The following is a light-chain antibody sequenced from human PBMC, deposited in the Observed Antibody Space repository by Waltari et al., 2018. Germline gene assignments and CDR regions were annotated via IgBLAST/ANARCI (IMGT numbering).Light chain of an antibody. V-gene: IGLV3-19*01. CDR1: RLRNYY. CDR2: GNN. J-gene: IGLJ2*01. Sequence: SSGLTQDPAVSVALGQTVSIPCQGDRLRNYYASWYQQKPGQAPVLVISGNNKWPSGIPNRFSASSSGSTASLTITGAQAEDEADYYCNSRDSSGNHLLFGGGTKLTVL. CDR3: NSRDSSGNHLL.